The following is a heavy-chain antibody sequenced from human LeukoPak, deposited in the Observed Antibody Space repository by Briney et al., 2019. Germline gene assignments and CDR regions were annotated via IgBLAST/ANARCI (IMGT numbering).Heavy chain of an antibody. J-gene: IGHJ6*02. V-gene: IGHV3-49*03. CDR1: GFTFGDYA. CDR3: TRDEYSGYGPYYYYGMDV. Sequence: QTGGSLRLSCTASGFTFGDYAMSCFRQAPGKGLEWVGFIRSKAYGGTTQYAASVKGRFTISRDDSKSIAYLQMNSLKTEDTAVYYCTRDEYSGYGPYYYYGMDVWGQGTTVTVSS. D-gene: IGHD5-12*01. CDR2: IRSKAYGGTT.